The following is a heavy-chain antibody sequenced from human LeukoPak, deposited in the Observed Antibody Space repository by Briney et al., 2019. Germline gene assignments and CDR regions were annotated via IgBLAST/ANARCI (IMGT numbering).Heavy chain of an antibody. D-gene: IGHD1/OR15-1a*01. J-gene: IGHJ4*02. CDR1: GFTSSNHA. V-gene: IGHV3-23*01. CDR3: ARNKRGDI. CDR2: VSGSGGST. Sequence: GGSLRLSCAASGFTSSNHAMSWVRQAPGKGLEWVSAVSGSGGSTYYADSVKGRFTISRDNSKNSLSLQMNSLRAEDTAVYYCARNKRGDIWGQGTLVTVSS.